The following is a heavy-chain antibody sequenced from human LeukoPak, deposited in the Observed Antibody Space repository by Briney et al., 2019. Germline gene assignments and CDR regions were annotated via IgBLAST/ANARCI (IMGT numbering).Heavy chain of an antibody. Sequence: SDTLSLTCAVSGYSISSSNWWGWIRQPPRKGLEWIGYIYYSGSIYYNPSLKSRVTMSVDTSKNQFSLKLSSVTAVDTAVYYCARQAAAGTSPFDHWGQGTLVTVSS. CDR1: GYSISSSNW. D-gene: IGHD6-13*01. CDR3: ARQAAAGTSPFDH. J-gene: IGHJ4*02. V-gene: IGHV4-28*05. CDR2: IYYSGSI.